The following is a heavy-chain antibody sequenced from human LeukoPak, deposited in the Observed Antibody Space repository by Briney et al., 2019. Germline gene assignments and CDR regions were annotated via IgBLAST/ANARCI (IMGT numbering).Heavy chain of an antibody. J-gene: IGHJ4*02. Sequence: GGSLRLSCAASGFTFDDYDMHWVRQAPGKGLEWVSLISGDGGSTYYADSVKGRYTTSRDSSKNSLYLQMNSLRTEDTALYYCAKAYSSGWYYWGQGTLVTVSS. CDR3: AKAYSSGWYY. CDR2: ISGDGGST. CDR1: GFTFDDYD. D-gene: IGHD6-19*01. V-gene: IGHV3-43*02.